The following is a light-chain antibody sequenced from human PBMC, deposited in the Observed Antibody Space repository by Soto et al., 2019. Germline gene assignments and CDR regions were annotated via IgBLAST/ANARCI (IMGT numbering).Light chain of an antibody. CDR1: QSISSW. CDR2: DAS. J-gene: IGKJ1*01. CDR3: QQYSTFWT. V-gene: IGKV1-5*01. Sequence: DIQMTQSPSTLSASVGDRVTITCRASQSISSWLAWYQQKPGKGPQLLIYDASSLESGVPPRFSGSGSGTDFTLTISSLQPDDIATYYCQQYSTFWTFGQGTKVDIK.